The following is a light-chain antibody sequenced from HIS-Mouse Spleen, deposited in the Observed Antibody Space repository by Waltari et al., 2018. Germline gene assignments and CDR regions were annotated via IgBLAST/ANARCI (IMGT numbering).Light chain of an antibody. J-gene: IGLJ3*02. CDR2: EGS. Sequence: QSALTQPASVSGSPGPSITISCTGTSRDVGSYNLFTWYQQHPGKAPKPMIYEGSKRPSGVSNRFSGSKSGNTASLTISGLQAEDEADYYCCSYAGSSTWVFGGGTKLTVL. CDR1: SRDVGSYNL. V-gene: IGLV2-23*01. CDR3: CSYAGSSTWV.